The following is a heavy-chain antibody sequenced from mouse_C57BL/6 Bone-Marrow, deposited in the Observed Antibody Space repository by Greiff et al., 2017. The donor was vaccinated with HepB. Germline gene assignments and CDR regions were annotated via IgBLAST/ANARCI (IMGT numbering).Heavy chain of an antibody. V-gene: IGHV1-14*01. J-gene: IGHJ3*01. D-gene: IGHD2-10*02. CDR2: IYPYNDGT. Sequence: EVQGVESGPELVKPGASVKMSCKASGYTFTSYVMHWVKQKPGQGLEWIGYIYPYNDGTKYNEKFKGKATLTSDKSSSTAYMELSSLTSEDSAVYHRMGYGNYGFAYWGQGTLVTVSA. CDR1: GYTFTSYV. CDR3: MGYGNYGFAY.